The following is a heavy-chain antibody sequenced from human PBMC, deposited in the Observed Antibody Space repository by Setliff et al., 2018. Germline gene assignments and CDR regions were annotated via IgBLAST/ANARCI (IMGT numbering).Heavy chain of an antibody. Sequence: ETLSLTCAVYGDSFSDYYWSWIRQSPGKRPEWIAEINQCGNTNYNPSLNSRVSVSVDTPTNQFSLKVFSVTAADTAVYYCRFWSSYYKNDYWAQGTLVTVSS. CDR3: RFWSSYYKNDY. CDR1: GDSFSDYY. V-gene: IGHV4-34*01. D-gene: IGHD3-3*01. J-gene: IGHJ4*02. CDR2: INQCGNT.